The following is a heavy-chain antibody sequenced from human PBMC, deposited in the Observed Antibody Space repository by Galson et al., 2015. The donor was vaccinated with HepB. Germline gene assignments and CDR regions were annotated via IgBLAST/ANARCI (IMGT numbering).Heavy chain of an antibody. D-gene: IGHD1-7*01. V-gene: IGHV1-2*02. CDR3: AREGRDWNSLFDY. Sequence: SVKVSCKASGYTFTGYYMHWVRQAPGQGLEWMGWINPNSGGTNYAQKFQGRVTMTRDTSISTAYMELSRLRSDDTAVYYCAREGRDWNSLFDYWGQGTLVTVSS. CDR2: INPNSGGT. J-gene: IGHJ4*02. CDR1: GYTFTGYY.